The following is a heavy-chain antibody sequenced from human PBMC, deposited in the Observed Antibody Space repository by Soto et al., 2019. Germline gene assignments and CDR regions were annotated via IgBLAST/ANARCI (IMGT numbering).Heavy chain of an antibody. J-gene: IGHJ3*02. CDR3: ARRGYYAISAFDI. D-gene: IGHD2-8*01. V-gene: IGHV4-39*01. Sequence: SETLSLTCTHSGSSISSSRYYWGWIRQPPGKGLEWIGSIYYSGSTYYNPSLKSRVTISVDTSKNQFSLKLSSVTAADTAVYYCARRGYYAISAFDIWGQGTMVT. CDR1: GSSISSSRYY. CDR2: IYYSGST.